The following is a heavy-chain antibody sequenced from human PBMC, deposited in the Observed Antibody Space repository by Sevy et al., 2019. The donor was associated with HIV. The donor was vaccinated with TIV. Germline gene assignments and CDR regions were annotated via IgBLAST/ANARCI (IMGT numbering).Heavy chain of an antibody. V-gene: IGHV5-51*01. J-gene: IGHJ3*02. CDR2: IYPGDSDT. CDR3: ARSSDYGDYVLGAFDI. Sequence: GESLKISCKGSGYSFTSYWIGWVRQMPGKGLEWMGIIYPGDSDTRYSPSFQGQVTIPADKSISTAYLQWSSLKASDTAMYYCARSSDYGDYVLGAFDIWGQGTMVTVSS. CDR1: GYSFTSYW. D-gene: IGHD4-17*01.